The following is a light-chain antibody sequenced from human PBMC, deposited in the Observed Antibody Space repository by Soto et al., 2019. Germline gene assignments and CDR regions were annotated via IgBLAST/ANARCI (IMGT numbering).Light chain of an antibody. CDR1: QSVSSSY. Sequence: EIVLTQSPGTLSLSPGERATLSCRASQSVSSSYLAWYQQKTGQAPRLLIYGASSRATGIPDRFSGSGSGTDFTLTISRLEPEDFAVYYCQQYVSSPWAFGQGTKVEI. CDR2: GAS. CDR3: QQYVSSPWA. V-gene: IGKV3-20*01. J-gene: IGKJ1*01.